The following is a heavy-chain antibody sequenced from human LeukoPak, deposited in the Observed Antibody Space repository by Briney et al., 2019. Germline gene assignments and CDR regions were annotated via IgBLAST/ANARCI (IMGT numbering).Heavy chain of an antibody. Sequence: ASVKVSCKASGYTFTYYYMHWVRQAPGQGLEWRGWINPNSGGTKYAQKFQGRVTMTRDTSIRTAYMELTSLRSDDTAVYYCVRGTWFGVLLSNDRWGQGTLVGVSS. V-gene: IGHV1-2*02. CDR1: GYTFTYYY. J-gene: IGHJ5*02. CDR3: VRGTWFGVLLSNDR. D-gene: IGHD3-10*01. CDR2: INPNSGGT.